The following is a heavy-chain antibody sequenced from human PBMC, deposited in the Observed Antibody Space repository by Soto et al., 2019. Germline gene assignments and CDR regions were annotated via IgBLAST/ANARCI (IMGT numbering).Heavy chain of an antibody. V-gene: IGHV4-34*01. CDR3: ARSSDFWSGYYFDY. Sequence: SETLSLTCAVYGGSFSGYYWSWIRQPPGKGLEWIGEINHSGSTNYNPSLKSRVTISVDTSKNQFSLKLSSVTAADTAVYYCARSSDFWSGYYFDYWGQGTLVTVSS. CDR2: INHSGST. CDR1: GGSFSGYY. J-gene: IGHJ4*02. D-gene: IGHD3-3*01.